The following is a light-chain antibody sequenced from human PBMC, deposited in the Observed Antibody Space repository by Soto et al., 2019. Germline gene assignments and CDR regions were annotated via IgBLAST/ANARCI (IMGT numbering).Light chain of an antibody. CDR1: SGHSNYA. Sequence: QSVLTQSPSASASLGASVNLTCTLSSGHSNYAIAWHQQQPEKGPRYLMKLNSDGSHSKGDGIPDRFSGSSSGAERYLTISSLQSEDEADYYCQTWDTGIGVFGGGTKLTVL. CDR3: QTWDTGIGV. V-gene: IGLV4-69*01. CDR2: LNSDGSH. J-gene: IGLJ3*02.